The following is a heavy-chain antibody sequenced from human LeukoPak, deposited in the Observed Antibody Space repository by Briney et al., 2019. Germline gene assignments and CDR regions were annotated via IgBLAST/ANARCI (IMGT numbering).Heavy chain of an antibody. V-gene: IGHV4-34*01. CDR3: ARGVYYYGSGSYYSSYYYYMDV. CDR1: GGSFSGYY. D-gene: IGHD3-10*01. Sequence: PSETLSLTCAVYGGSFSGYYWSWIRQSPGKGLEWIGEINHSGSTNYNPSLKSRVTISVDTSKNQFSLKLSSVTAADTAVYYCARGVYYYGSGSYYSSYYYYMDVWGKGTTVTVSS. CDR2: INHSGST. J-gene: IGHJ6*03.